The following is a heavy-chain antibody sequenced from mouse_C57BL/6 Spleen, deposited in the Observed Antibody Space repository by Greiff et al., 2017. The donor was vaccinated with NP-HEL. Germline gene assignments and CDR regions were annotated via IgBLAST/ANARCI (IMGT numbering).Heavy chain of an antibody. V-gene: IGHV1-26*01. Sequence: VQLQQSGPELVKPGASVKISCKASGYTFTDYYMNWVKQSHGKSLEWIGDINPNNGGTSYNQKFKGKATLTVDKSSSTAYMELRSLTSEDSAVYYCARLGDGYGGYAMDYWGQGTSVTVSS. CDR3: ARLGDGYGGYAMDY. J-gene: IGHJ4*01. D-gene: IGHD2-2*01. CDR1: GYTFTDYY. CDR2: INPNNGGT.